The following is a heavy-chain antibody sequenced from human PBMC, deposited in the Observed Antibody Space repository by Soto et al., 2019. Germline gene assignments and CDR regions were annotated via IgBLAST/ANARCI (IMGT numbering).Heavy chain of an antibody. Sequence: QLQLQESGPRLVKPSETLSLTCTVSGGSITSSSSYWGWIRQPPGKGLEWIGNIYYSGTTTYNPSLNSRISMSVDTSKNHFSLELSSVTAADTAVYYGERYILVPRYFEPWGQGTLVTLSS. V-gene: IGHV4-39*02. J-gene: IGHJ5*02. D-gene: IGHD2-2*01. CDR1: GGSITSSSSY. CDR2: IYYSGTT. CDR3: ERYILVPRYFEP.